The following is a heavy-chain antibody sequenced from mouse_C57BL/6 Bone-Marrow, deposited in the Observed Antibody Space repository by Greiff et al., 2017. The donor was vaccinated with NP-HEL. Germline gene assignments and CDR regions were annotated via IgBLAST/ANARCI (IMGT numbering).Heavy chain of an antibody. J-gene: IGHJ2*01. Sequence: VQLQQSGAELARPGASVKMSCKASGYTFTSYTMHWVKQRPGQGLEWIGYINPSSGYTKYNQKFKDKATLTADKSSSTAYMQLSSLTSEDSAVYYCARWDYGSSYCFGYWGQGTTLTVSS. CDR3: ARWDYGSSYCFGY. CDR1: GYTFTSYT. D-gene: IGHD1-1*01. CDR2: INPSSGYT. V-gene: IGHV1-4*01.